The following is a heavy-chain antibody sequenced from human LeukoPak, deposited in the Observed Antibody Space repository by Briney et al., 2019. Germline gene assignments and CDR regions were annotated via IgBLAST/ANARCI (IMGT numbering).Heavy chain of an antibody. J-gene: IGHJ4*02. CDR1: GFTFDDYD. Sequence: RAGGSLRLSCAASGFTFDDYDLNWVRQAPGKGLEWVSGISWNGRNTAYAESLKGRFTISRDNAKNSLYLQMNSLRAEDTAVYYCTRDPRRLDYWGQGTLVTVSS. CDR2: ISWNGRNT. V-gene: IGHV3-20*04. CDR3: TRDPRRLDY.